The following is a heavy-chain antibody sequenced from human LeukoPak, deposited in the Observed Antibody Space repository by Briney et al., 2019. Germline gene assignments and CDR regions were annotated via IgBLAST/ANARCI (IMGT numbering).Heavy chain of an antibody. J-gene: IGHJ6*02. CDR3: ARGGGLDV. V-gene: IGHV3-7*03. CDR1: GFTFRHYW. D-gene: IGHD3-16*01. CDR2: INHNGHVN. Sequence: GGSLRLSCVASGFTFRHYWLHWVRQPPGKGLEWVASINHNGHVNYYVDSVKGRFTISRDNAKNSLYLQMSNLRAEDTAVFFCARGGGLDVWGQGATVTVSS.